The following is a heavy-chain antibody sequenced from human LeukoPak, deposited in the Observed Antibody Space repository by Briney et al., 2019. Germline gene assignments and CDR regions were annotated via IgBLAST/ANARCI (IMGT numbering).Heavy chain of an antibody. CDR2: IKQDGSDK. J-gene: IGHJ4*02. Sequence: GGSLRLSCAASGFSFSVNWMSWVRQAPGKGLEWVANIKQDGSDKYYVDSVKGRFTISRDNAKNSLFLQMNSLRAEDTAVYYCARVRCSSNSCFPDYWGQGTLVTVSS. D-gene: IGHD2-2*01. CDR1: GFSFSVNW. CDR3: ARVRCSSNSCFPDY. V-gene: IGHV3-7*01.